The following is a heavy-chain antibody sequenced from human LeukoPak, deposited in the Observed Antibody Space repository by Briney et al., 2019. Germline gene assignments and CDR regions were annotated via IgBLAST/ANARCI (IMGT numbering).Heavy chain of an antibody. CDR3: ARDGGAAAGTRKLDAFDI. D-gene: IGHD6-13*01. V-gene: IGHV1-2*04. CDR2: INPNSGGT. CDR1: GYTFTGYY. J-gene: IGHJ3*02. Sequence: ASVKVSCKASGYTFTGYYMHWVRQAPGQGLEWMGRINPNSGGTNYAQKFQGWVTMTRDTSISTAYMELSRLRSDDTAVYYCARDGGAAAGTRKLDAFDIWGQGTMVTVSS.